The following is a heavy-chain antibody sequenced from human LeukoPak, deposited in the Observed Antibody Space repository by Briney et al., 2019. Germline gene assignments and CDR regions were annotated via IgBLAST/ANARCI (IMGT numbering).Heavy chain of an antibody. CDR3: AKAADTNYFRYGDY. CDR2: IGTIPGIT. J-gene: IGHJ4*02. Sequence: GGYLRLSCAASGFTFSSYAMSWVRQAPGKGLEWVSVIGTIPGITYYTESVKGRFTISRDNSKNTVYLQMNNLRADDTALYYCAKAADTNYFRYGDYWGQGTLVTVSS. CDR1: GFTFSSYA. D-gene: IGHD1-7*01. V-gene: IGHV3-23*01.